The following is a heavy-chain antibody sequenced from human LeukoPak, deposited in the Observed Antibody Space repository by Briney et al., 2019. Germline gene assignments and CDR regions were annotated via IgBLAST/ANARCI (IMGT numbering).Heavy chain of an antibody. J-gene: IGHJ4*02. CDR3: ASTLYYYDSSGYLDY. CDR2: GDIS. Sequence: GDISYYTAPVRGRFTISRDNAKNSLYLQMNSLRAEDTALYYCASTLYYYDSSGYLDYWGQGTLVTVSS. D-gene: IGHD3-22*01. V-gene: IGHV3-20*03.